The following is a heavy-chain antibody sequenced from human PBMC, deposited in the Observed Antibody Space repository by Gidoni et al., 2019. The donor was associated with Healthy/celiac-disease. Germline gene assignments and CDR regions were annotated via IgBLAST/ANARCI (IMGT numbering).Heavy chain of an antibody. CDR2: ISYDGSNK. CDR1: GFTFSSYA. D-gene: IGHD6-19*01. CDR3: ARDHRYSSGPCFDY. J-gene: IGHJ4*02. Sequence: TCAASGFTFSSYAMHWVRQAPGKGLEWVAVISYDGSNKYYADSVKGRFTISRDNSKNTLYLQMNSLRAEDTAVYYCARDHRYSSGPCFDYWGQGTLVTVSS. V-gene: IGHV3-30-3*01.